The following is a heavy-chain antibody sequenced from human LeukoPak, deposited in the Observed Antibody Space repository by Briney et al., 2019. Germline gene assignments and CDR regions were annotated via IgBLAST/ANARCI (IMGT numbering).Heavy chain of an antibody. D-gene: IGHD1-26*01. CDR1: GFTFSNYW. V-gene: IGHV3-74*01. Sequence: PGGSLRLSCAASGFTFSNYWMHWVRQAPGQGLVWVSRIKSDGSSTSYADSVRGRFTISRDNAKNTVSLQMNSLRAEDTAVYYCASDGAYAMAVWGQGTTVTVSS. CDR2: IKSDGSST. J-gene: IGHJ6*02. CDR3: ASDGAYAMAV.